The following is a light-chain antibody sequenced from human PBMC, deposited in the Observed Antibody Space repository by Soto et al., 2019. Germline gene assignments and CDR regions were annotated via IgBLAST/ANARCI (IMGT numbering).Light chain of an antibody. CDR3: QNYNWPPFT. V-gene: IGKV1-27*01. Sequence: DIQMTQSPSSLAASVGDRVTNSCRASQGIANYLAWYQQKPGKAPKLLIYAASTLQSGVSSRFTGGGSGTDFSLTISSLQPEDVATYFCQNYNWPPFTFGPGTKVEIK. J-gene: IGKJ3*01. CDR2: AAS. CDR1: QGIANY.